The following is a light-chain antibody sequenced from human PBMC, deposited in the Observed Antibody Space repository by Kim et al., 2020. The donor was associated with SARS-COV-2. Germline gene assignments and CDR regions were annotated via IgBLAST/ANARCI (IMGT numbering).Light chain of an antibody. V-gene: IGLV1-44*01. J-gene: IGLJ2*01. CDR1: RSNIGRNS. CDR2: SND. Sequence: PGHRVTISCSGSRSNIGRNSVNWYQQFPGTAPKILIYSNDQRSSGVPDRFSGSKSGTAASLAITELRSEDEAEYFCAAWDDSLNVVFGGGTQLTVL. CDR3: AAWDDSLNVV.